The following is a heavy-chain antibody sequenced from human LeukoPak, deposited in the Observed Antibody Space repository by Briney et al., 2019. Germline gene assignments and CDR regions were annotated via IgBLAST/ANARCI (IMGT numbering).Heavy chain of an antibody. J-gene: IGHJ4*02. CDR2: IYHSGST. D-gene: IGHD3-16*02. CDR3: ARVHDYVWGSYRNY. V-gene: IGHV4-38-2*02. CDR1: GYSISSGYY. Sequence: PSETLSLTCTVSGYSISSGYYWGWIRQPPGKGLEWIGSIYHSGSTYYNPSLKSRVTISVDTSKNQFSLKLSSVTAADTAVYYCARVHDYVWGSYRNYWGQGTLATVSS.